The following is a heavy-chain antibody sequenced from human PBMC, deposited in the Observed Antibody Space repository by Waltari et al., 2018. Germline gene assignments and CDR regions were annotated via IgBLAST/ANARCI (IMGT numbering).Heavy chain of an antibody. CDR1: GFAFISYW. CDR3: AREIAVTGQYYFDY. J-gene: IGHJ4*02. V-gene: IGHV3-74*01. Sequence: EVQLVESGGDSVQPGGSLRRPCAVSGFAFISYWMHWVRADPGKGLVWVSLINRDGSTTTYADSVKGRFTISRDNAKNTLYLQMNSLRAEDTAVYYCAREIAVTGQYYFDYWGQGTLVTVSS. D-gene: IGHD6-13*01. CDR2: INRDGSTT.